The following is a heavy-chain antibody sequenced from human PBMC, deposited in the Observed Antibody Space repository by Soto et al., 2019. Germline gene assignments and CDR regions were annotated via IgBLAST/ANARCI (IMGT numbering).Heavy chain of an antibody. J-gene: IGHJ5*02. Sequence: EVQLVESGGGLVQPGGSLRLSCAASGFTFSTYWMHWVRQAPGQGLVWVSRINGDGSSTGHADSVTGRFTISRDNAKNTLYLQMNSLRAEDTAVYYCAREQAWTTDQWGQGTLVTVSS. CDR2: INGDGSST. V-gene: IGHV3-74*01. CDR3: AREQAWTTDQ. D-gene: IGHD1-1*01. CDR1: GFTFSTYW.